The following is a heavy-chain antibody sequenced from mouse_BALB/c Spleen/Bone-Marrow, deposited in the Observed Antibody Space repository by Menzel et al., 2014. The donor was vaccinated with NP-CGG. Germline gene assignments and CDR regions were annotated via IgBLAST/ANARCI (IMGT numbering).Heavy chain of an antibody. D-gene: IGHD2-3*01. Sequence: EVKVVESGGGLVKPGGSLKLSCAASGFTLSNYAMSWVRQTPEKRLEWVAFISSGGSYTDYPDSVKGLFTISRDNAKTILYLKMSSLSSEDKARYYCTRQDGFDYWGQGTTLTVSS. CDR2: ISSGGSYT. CDR1: GFTLSNYA. J-gene: IGHJ2*01. CDR3: TRQDGFDY. V-gene: IGHV5-9-3*01.